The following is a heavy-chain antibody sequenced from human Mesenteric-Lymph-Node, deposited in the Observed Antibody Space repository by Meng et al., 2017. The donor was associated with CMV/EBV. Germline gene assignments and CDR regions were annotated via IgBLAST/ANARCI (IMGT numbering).Heavy chain of an antibody. CDR3: ARDANPLPGSYMIRFNYFDY. V-gene: IGHV1-18*01. CDR1: GYTLSSYG. Sequence: QIQLVQSGAEVKKPGASVKVSCKASGYTLSSYGMNWVRQAPGQGLEWMGWISAYDGSTNYAQKLQGRVTMTTDTSTTTAYMELRSLRSDDTAVYYCARDANPLPGSYMIRFNYFDYWGQGTLVTVSS. CDR2: ISAYDGST. J-gene: IGHJ4*02. D-gene: IGHD3-9*01.